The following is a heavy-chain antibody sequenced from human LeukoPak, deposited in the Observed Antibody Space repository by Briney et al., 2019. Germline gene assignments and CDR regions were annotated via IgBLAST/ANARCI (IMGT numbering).Heavy chain of an antibody. CDR2: SRNKARSYSA. CDR3: ARDQREYQLLPPMDV. CDR1: GFTFTDFF. D-gene: IGHD2-2*01. Sequence: PGGSLSLSCAASGFTFTDFFMDWVRLTPGKGLGWIGRSRNKARSYSAEYAASVQGRFTISRDESKNSLYLQMNSLRAEDTAVYYCARDQREYQLLPPMDVWGQGTTVTVSS. V-gene: IGHV3-72*01. J-gene: IGHJ6*02.